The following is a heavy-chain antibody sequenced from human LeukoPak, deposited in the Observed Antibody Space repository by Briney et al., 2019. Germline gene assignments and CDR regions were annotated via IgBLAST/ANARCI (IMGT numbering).Heavy chain of an antibody. CDR1: RFTFSSYA. Sequence: GGSLRLFCAASRFTFSSYAMSWVRQAPGKGLEWVSGISGSGENAYYVDSVKGRFTISRDNSKNTLYLQMTNLRVEDTAVYFCAQDRFVSSGRDDYWGQATLVTVSS. V-gene: IGHV3-23*01. CDR2: ISGSGENA. J-gene: IGHJ4*02. CDR3: AQDRFVSSGRDDY. D-gene: IGHD6-19*01.